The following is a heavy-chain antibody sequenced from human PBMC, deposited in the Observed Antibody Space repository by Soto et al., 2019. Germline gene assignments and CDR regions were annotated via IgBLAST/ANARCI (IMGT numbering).Heavy chain of an antibody. CDR3: VGGQYYFDY. D-gene: IGHD3-10*01. V-gene: IGHV3-30*03. Sequence: QVQLVESGGGVVQPGRSLRLSCAASGFPFTSYGMHWVREGPDKGLEWVAIISYDGRDKYYADSVKGRFTISRDNSKNTLYLKMNSLRPEDTALYYCVGGQYYFDYRGQGTLVIVSS. CDR2: ISYDGRDK. J-gene: IGHJ4*02. CDR1: GFPFTSYG.